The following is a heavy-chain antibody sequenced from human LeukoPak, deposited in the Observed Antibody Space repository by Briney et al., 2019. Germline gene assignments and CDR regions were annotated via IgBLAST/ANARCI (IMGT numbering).Heavy chain of an antibody. D-gene: IGHD3-22*01. CDR2: IYSGGST. V-gene: IGHV3-66*01. CDR1: GFTVSSNY. Sequence: HPGGSLRLSCAASGFTVSSNYMSWVRQAPGKGLEWVSVIYSGGSTYYADSVKGRFTISRDNSKNTLYLQMNSLRAEDTAVYYCARYFLEGIDDHSSGYRYAFDYWGQGTLVTVSS. CDR3: ARYFLEGIDDHSSGYRYAFDY. J-gene: IGHJ4*02.